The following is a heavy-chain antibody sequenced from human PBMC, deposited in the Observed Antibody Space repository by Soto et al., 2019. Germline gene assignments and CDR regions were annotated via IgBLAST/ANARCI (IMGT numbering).Heavy chain of an antibody. CDR3: ARGSYYSGWV. Sequence: LSLTCAISGDSVSSTSAAWSWIRQSPSRGLEWLGRTYYRSKWYSDYAVSVKSRITINPDTSKNQFSLQLNSVTPEDTAVYYCARGSYYSGWVWGQGTLVTVSS. D-gene: IGHD6-19*01. CDR2: TYYRSKWYS. J-gene: IGHJ4*02. CDR1: GDSVSSTSAA. V-gene: IGHV6-1*01.